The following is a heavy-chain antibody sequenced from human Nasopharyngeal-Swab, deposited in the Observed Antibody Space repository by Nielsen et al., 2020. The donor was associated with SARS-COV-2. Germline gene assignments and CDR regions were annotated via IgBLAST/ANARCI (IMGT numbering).Heavy chain of an antibody. D-gene: IGHD3-10*01. CDR1: GGSVSSAGYY. CDR3: ARDRGDLRKYNCDS. CDR2: IYHDGCT. V-gene: IGHV4-61*08. Sequence: SETLSLTCSVSGGSVSSAGYYWNWIRQPPGRALEWLGYIYHDGCTNYNPSLMGRVIMSVDTSKNQFSLRLTSVTTADTAVYYCARDRGDLRKYNCDSWGQGTLVTVSS. J-gene: IGHJ4*02.